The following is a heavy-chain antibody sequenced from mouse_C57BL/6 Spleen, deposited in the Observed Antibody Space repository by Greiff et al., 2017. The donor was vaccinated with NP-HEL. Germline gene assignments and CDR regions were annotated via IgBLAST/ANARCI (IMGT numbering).Heavy chain of an antibody. Sequence: QVQLQQPGAELVKPGASVKMSCKASGYTFTSYWITWVKQRPGQGLEWIGDIYPGSGSTNYNEKFKSKATLTVDTSSSTAYMQLSSLTSEDSAVYYCARIYYDDDGGFAYWGQGTLVTVSA. CDR3: ARIYYDDDGGFAY. CDR2: IYPGSGST. D-gene: IGHD2-4*01. V-gene: IGHV1-55*01. J-gene: IGHJ3*01. CDR1: GYTFTSYW.